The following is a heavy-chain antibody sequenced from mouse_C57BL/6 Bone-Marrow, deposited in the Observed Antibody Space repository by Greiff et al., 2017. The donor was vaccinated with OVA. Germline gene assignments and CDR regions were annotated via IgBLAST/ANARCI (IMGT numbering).Heavy chain of an antibody. J-gene: IGHJ4*01. V-gene: IGHV1-53*01. CDR3: ARPTVVAPGAMDY. CDR2: INPSNGGT. CDR1: GYTFTSYW. Sequence: QVQLKQPGTELVKPGASVKLSCKASGYTFTSYWMHWVKQRPGQGLEWIGNINPSNGGTNYNEKFKSKATLTVDKSSSTGYMQLSSLTSEDSAVYYCARPTVVAPGAMDYWGQGASVTVSS. D-gene: IGHD1-1*01.